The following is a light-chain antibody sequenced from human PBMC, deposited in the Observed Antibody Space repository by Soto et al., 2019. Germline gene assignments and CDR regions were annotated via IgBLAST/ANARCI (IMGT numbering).Light chain of an antibody. J-gene: IGKJ1*01. CDR2: KAS. CDR1: QSVVYRDGIAY. V-gene: IGKV2-30*01. CDR3: MQWTHWPPT. Sequence: DVVMTQSPLSLPVTLGQSASISCRSSQSVVYRDGIAYLSWFQQRPGRSPRRLIYKASKRDSGVLDISSVSVLGTEFTLTISRLEAEYVGVYYFMQWTHWPPTFGLGTKVEFK.